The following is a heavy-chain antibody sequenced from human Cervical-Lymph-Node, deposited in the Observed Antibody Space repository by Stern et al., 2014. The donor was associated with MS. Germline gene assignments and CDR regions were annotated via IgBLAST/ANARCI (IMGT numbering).Heavy chain of an antibody. D-gene: IGHD4-17*01. CDR2: INGHTGDT. CDR1: GYTFSAYY. J-gene: IGHJ4*02. CDR3: AREGRSTVTTAAAY. Sequence: VQLVESGTEVKKPGASVKVSCKASGYTFSAYYVHWVRQAPGQGLEWMGRINGHTGDTNYAQKFQGRVTMDRDPSISTAYLELASLRSDDTDVYYCAREGRSTVTTAAAYWGQGTLVTVSS. V-gene: IGHV1-2*05.